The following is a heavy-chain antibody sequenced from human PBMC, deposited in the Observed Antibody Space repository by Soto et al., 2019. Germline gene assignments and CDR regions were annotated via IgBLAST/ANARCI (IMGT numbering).Heavy chain of an antibody. V-gene: IGHV1-69*13. CDR2: IIPIFGTA. J-gene: IGHJ4*02. CDR1: GGTFSSYA. D-gene: IGHD1-1*01. CDR3: ARNKLERRHFYYFDY. Sequence: ASVKVSSKASGGTFSSYAISWVRQAPGQGLEWMGGIIPIFGTANYAQKFQGRVTITADESTSTAYMELSSLRSEDTAVYYCARNKLERRHFYYFDYWGQGTLVTVSS.